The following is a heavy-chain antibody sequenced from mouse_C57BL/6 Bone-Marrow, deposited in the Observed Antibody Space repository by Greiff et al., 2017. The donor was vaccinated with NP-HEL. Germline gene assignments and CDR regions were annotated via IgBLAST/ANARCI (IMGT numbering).Heavy chain of an antibody. D-gene: IGHD2-2*01. V-gene: IGHV3-6*01. Sequence: DVQLQESGPGLVKPSQSLSLTCSVTGYSITSGYYWNWIRQFPGNKLEWMGYLSYDGSNNYNPSLKNRISITRDTSKNQFFLKLNSVTTEDTATYYCAREDYYGYDHYFDYWGQGTTLTVSS. CDR3: AREDYYGYDHYFDY. CDR1: GYSITSGYY. CDR2: LSYDGSN. J-gene: IGHJ2*01.